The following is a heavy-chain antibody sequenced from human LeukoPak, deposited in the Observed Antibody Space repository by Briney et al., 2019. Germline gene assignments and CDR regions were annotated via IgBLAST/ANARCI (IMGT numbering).Heavy chain of an antibody. CDR2: INHSGST. CDR1: GGSISSYY. J-gene: IGHJ4*02. Sequence: PSETLSLTCTVSGGSISSYYWSWIRQPPGKGLEWIGEINHSGSTNYNPSLKSRVTISVDTSKNQFSLKLSSVTAADTAVYYCARDSGSYWYFDYWGQGTLVTVSS. CDR3: ARDSGSYWYFDY. V-gene: IGHV4-34*01. D-gene: IGHD1-26*01.